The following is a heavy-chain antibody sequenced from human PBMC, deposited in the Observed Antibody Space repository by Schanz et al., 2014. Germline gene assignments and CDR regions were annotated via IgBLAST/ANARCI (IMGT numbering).Heavy chain of an antibody. CDR3: ARVHIATYHYNSPGAFDI. V-gene: IGHV1-18*01. CDR2: INAHTGNT. D-gene: IGHD3-10*01. J-gene: IGHJ3*02. CDR1: GYIFGSHG. Sequence: QLMQSGSEVRKPGASVKVSCKASGYIFGSHGMTWVRQAPGQGPELMGWINAHTGNTQYAQKFQGRVNMTRDTVTTTVHLELTRLRTDDTAIYYCARVHIATYHYNSPGAFDIWGQWTRXTFSS.